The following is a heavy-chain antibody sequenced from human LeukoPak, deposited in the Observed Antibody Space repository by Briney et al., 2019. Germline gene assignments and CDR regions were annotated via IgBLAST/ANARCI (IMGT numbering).Heavy chain of an antibody. Sequence: APEKVSCTAFGYTFTGDYLHWGRQAPGQRVEWMGWINPNSGGKNFAQKFQARVTMTRDTSITTAYMELSRLRSDDTAVYFCARGFGSSWFDYWGQGTLVTVSS. J-gene: IGHJ4*02. CDR1: GYTFTGDY. CDR2: INPNSGGK. CDR3: ARGFGSSWFDY. V-gene: IGHV1-2*02. D-gene: IGHD6-13*01.